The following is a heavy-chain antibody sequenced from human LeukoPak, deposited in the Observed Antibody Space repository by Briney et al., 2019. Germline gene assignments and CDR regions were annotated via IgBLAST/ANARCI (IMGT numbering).Heavy chain of an antibody. CDR1: GLTFSSYA. Sequence: GGSLRLSCAASGLTFSSYAMSWVRQAPEKGLEWVSTISGSGGGTYYADSVKGRFTISRDDSKNTLYLQMNSLRAGDTAVYYCVKDLGRYRNNCFDYWGQGNLVTVSS. CDR3: VKDLGRYRNNCFDY. V-gene: IGHV3-23*01. CDR2: ISGSGGGT. D-gene: IGHD1-26*01. J-gene: IGHJ4*02.